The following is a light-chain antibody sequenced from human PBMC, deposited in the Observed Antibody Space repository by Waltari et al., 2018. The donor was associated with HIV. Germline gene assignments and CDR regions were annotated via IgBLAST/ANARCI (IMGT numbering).Light chain of an antibody. Sequence: QSALTQPASVSGSPGQSITISCTGTSSDVGSYYLVSWYQQHQGKAPKLMIYEVSKRPSGVSNRFSGSKSGNTASLTIAGLQAEDEDDYYCCSYAGSSTFVVFGGGTKLTVL. V-gene: IGLV2-23*02. CDR3: CSYAGSSTFVV. CDR2: EVS. CDR1: SSDVGSYYL. J-gene: IGLJ2*01.